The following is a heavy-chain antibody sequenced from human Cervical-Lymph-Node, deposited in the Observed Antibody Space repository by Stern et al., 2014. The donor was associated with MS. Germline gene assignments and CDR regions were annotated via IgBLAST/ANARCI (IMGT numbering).Heavy chain of an antibody. Sequence: EVQLLESGGGLVQPGGCLTLSCVASGFTFNNYGMSWVRLAPGKGLEWVSNIRGRGGTIHYAGSAKGPFIISRDNMQTVLSLQMNSRRAEDTAVYYCAKDRASPYDSASGSFYPYRYDGLDVWGQGTTVTVSS. CDR3: AKDRASPYDSASGSFYPYRYDGLDV. CDR1: GFTFNNYG. J-gene: IGHJ6*02. D-gene: IGHD3-10*01. CDR2: IRGRGGTI. V-gene: IGHV3-23*01.